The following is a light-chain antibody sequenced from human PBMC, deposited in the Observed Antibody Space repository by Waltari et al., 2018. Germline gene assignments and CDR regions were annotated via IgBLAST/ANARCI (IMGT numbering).Light chain of an antibody. CDR2: GAS. V-gene: IGKV3-20*01. CDR3: QQYGNSAPIT. CDR1: QSVSSRW. J-gene: IGKJ5*01. Sequence: EIVLTQSPGTLSLSPGERVTLSCRASQSVSSRWLAWYQQNPGQAPRLLLYGASSRATGIPDRFSGSGSGTDFTLTIARLEPEDFAMYYCQQYGNSAPITFGQGTRLEIK.